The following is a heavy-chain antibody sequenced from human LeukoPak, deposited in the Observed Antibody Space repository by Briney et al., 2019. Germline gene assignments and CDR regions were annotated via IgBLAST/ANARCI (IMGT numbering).Heavy chain of an antibody. J-gene: IGHJ6*03. D-gene: IGHD1-26*01. V-gene: IGHV3-48*01. CDR2: ISSSSSTI. CDR3: ARDVGSPSHMDV. Sequence: GGSLRLSCAASGFTFSSYSMNWVRQAPGKGLEWVSYISSSSSTIYYADSVKGRFTISRDNAKNSLYLQMNSLRAEDTAVYYCARDVGSPSHMDVWGKGTTATVSS. CDR1: GFTFSSYS.